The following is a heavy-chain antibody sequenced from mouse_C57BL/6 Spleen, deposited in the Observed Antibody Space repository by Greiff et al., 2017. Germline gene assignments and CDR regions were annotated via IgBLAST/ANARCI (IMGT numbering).Heavy chain of an antibody. CDR1: GFTFSSYA. V-gene: IGHV5-4*01. CDR3: ARDQGYCGSSYFDY. J-gene: IGHJ2*01. CDR2: ISDGGSYT. D-gene: IGHD1-1*01. Sequence: EVKLVESGGGLVKPGGSLKLSCAASGFTFSSYAMSWVRQTPEKRLEWVATISDGGSYTYYPDNVKGRFTISRDNAKNNLYLQMSHLKSEDTAMYYCARDQGYCGSSYFDYWGQGTTLTVSS.